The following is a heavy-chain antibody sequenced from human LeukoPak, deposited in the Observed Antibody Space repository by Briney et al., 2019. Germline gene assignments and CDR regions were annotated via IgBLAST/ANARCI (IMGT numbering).Heavy chain of an antibody. CDR3: ARVGRFGELFFDY. V-gene: IGHV4-59*10. Sequence: SETLSLTCAVYGGSFSGYYWSWIRQPPGKGLEWIGRIYTSGSTNYNPSLKSRVTMSVDTSKNQFSLKLSSVTAADTAVYYCARVGRFGELFFDYWGQGTLVTVSS. CDR2: IYTSGST. CDR1: GGSFSGYY. D-gene: IGHD3-10*01. J-gene: IGHJ4*02.